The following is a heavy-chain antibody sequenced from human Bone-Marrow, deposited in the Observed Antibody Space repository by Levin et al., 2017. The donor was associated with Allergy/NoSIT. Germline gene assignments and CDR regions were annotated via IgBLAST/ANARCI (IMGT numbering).Heavy chain of an antibody. J-gene: IGHJ5*01. D-gene: IGHD3-10*01. CDR3: ARSRRGAFGELLSRHDS. CDR1: GFSLSTFGMC. Sequence: SGPTLVKPTQTLTLTCTFSGFSLSTFGMCVSWIRQPPGKALEWLALIDWDDDKYYSTSLNTRLTISKDTSKNQVVLTMTNMDPVDTATYYCARSRRGAFGELLSRHDSWGHGTLVTVSS. CDR2: IDWDDDK. V-gene: IGHV2-70*01.